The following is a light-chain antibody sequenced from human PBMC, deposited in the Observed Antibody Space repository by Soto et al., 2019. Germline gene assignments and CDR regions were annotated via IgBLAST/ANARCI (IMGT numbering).Light chain of an antibody. CDR3: QQLNDYPYT. CDR1: QGVTTY. CDR2: AAS. V-gene: IGKV1-9*01. J-gene: IGKJ2*01. Sequence: DIQLTQSPSFLSASVGDRVTITCRASQGVTTYLAWYQQSPGKAPKLLIYAASTLHTGVPARFTGSGSGTEFSLTISSLQPEDSATYYCQQLNDYPYTFDQGTKLEI.